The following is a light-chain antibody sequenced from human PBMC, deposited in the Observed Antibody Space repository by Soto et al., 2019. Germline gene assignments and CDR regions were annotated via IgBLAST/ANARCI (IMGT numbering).Light chain of an antibody. CDR1: SSDVGSYNL. V-gene: IGLV2-23*02. Sequence: VLTQPASVSGSPGQSITISCTGTSSDVGSYNLVSWYQQHPGKAPKLMIYEVSKRPSGVSNRFSGSKSGNTASLTISGLQAEDEADYYCCSCAGSSTLYVFGTGTKVTVL. CDR3: CSCAGSSTLYV. CDR2: EVS. J-gene: IGLJ1*01.